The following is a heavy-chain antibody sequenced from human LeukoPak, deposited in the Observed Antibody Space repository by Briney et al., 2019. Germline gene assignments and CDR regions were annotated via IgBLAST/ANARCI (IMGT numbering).Heavy chain of an antibody. D-gene: IGHD2-2*01. CDR2: ILYSGST. Sequence: PSETHSLTCNVSGGSLSSSSYSWGSIRQPPGKWLEWIGTILYSGSTHYTPSLESRVTISVDKSKNQFSLKLTSVTAEDTAVYYCARLAGLDKRSGYQLPKPYYLDVWGKGTTVTVSS. J-gene: IGHJ6*03. CDR1: GGSLSSSSYS. CDR3: ARLAGLDKRSGYQLPKPYYLDV. V-gene: IGHV4-39*07.